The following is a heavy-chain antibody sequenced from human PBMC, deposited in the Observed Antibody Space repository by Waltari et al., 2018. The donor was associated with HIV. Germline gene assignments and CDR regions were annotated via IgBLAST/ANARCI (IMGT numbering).Heavy chain of an antibody. J-gene: IGHJ4*02. V-gene: IGHV3-30*18. CDR2: ISYDGSNK. D-gene: IGHD3-9*01. CDR1: GFTFSSYG. CDR3: AKDYDILTGYFDY. Sequence: QVQLVESGGGVVQPGRSLRLSCAASGFTFSSYGMHWVRQAPGKGLEWVAVISYDGSNKDYADSVKGRFTISRDNSKNTLYLQMNSLRAEDTAVYYCAKDYDILTGYFDYWGQGTLVTVSS.